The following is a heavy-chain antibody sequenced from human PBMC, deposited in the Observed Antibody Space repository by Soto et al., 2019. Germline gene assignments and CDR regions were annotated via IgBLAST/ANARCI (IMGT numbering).Heavy chain of an antibody. D-gene: IGHD3-10*01. CDR1: GYTFTGHY. Sequence: QVQLVQSGAEVKPPGASVKVSCKASGYTFTGHYMHWVRQVSGRRLEFLGLLKPDNGGTYDAPKFKGRVTFTRDTSTTTAYMEMSGLHSDDTAVYFCERDLCPLGSGSPCPTFGMDLWGQGTTVAVSS. CDR2: LKPDNGGT. J-gene: IGHJ6*02. CDR3: ERDLCPLGSGSPCPTFGMDL. V-gene: IGHV1-2*02.